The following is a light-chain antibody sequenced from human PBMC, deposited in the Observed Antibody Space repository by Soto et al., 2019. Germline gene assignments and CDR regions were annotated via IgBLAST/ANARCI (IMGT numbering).Light chain of an antibody. Sequence: DIQMTQTPSTLSASVGDRVTITCRASQSISSWLAWYQQKPGKAPKLLIYDASSLESGVPSRFRGSRSGTEFTLNICSPQPDDFATYYCQHYNSYTWTFGHGTKVEIK. J-gene: IGKJ1*01. CDR1: QSISSW. V-gene: IGKV1-5*01. CDR2: DAS. CDR3: QHYNSYTWT.